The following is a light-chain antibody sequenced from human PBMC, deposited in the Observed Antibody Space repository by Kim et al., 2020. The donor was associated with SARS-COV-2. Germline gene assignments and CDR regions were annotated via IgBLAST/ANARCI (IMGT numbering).Light chain of an antibody. CDR3: QQTYSIPFT. J-gene: IGKJ4*01. CDR2: TAS. Sequence: DIQMTQSPSSLSASVGDRVTITCRTSQTFSNYLNWYQQKVGKAPKLLIYTASALQTGVPSRFSGSGFGTDFTLTISSLQPEDIATYFCQQTYSIPFTFGGGTKVDIK. V-gene: IGKV1-39*01. CDR1: QTFSNY.